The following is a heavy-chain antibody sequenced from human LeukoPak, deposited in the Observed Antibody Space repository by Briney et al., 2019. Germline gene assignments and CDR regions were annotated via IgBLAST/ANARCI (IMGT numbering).Heavy chain of an antibody. D-gene: IGHD3-10*01. Sequence: GASVKVSCKASGYTFTSYDINWVRQATGQGLEWMGWMNPNSGNTGYAQKFQGRVTMTRNTSISTAYMELSSLRSEDTAVYYCATNEPLDMVRGVIIKYPRPYYYYGMDVWGQGTTVTVSS. CDR1: GYTFTSYD. CDR2: MNPNSGNT. CDR3: ATNEPLDMVRGVIIKYPRPYYYYGMDV. J-gene: IGHJ6*02. V-gene: IGHV1-8*01.